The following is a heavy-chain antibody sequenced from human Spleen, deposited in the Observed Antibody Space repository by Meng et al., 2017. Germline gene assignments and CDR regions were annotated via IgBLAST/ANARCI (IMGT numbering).Heavy chain of an antibody. CDR1: GDSITNYNW. CDR3: TRGSGGSV. V-gene: IGHV4-4*02. Sequence: QLQLQESGSGLGKHSQTLSPTCAVSGDSITNYNWWSWVRQPPGKGLEWIGEIPHSGSSAYNPSLKSRVTMSIDKSKNQFSLTLTSVTAADTAVYYCTRGSGGSVWGQGTLVTVSS. CDR2: IPHSGSS. D-gene: IGHD3-10*01. J-gene: IGHJ4*02.